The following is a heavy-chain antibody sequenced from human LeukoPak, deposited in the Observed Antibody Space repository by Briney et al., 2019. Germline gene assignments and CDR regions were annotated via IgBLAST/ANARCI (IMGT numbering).Heavy chain of an antibody. V-gene: IGHV4-39*07. CDR3: SRYDSDTGDFDP. CDR2: LNYSGTT. CDR1: GGSFSSSNSY. J-gene: IGHJ5*02. Sequence: SETLSLTCAVYGGSFSSSNSYWGWIRQSPGKGLEWIGLLNYSGTTYYNPSFKSRVSISIDRSRTQFSLKLSSVTAADTAFYYCSRYDSDTGDFDPWGQGTLVTISS. D-gene: IGHD3-10*01.